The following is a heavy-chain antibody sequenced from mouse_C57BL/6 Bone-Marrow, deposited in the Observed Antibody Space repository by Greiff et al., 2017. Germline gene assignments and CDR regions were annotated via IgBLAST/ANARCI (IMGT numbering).Heavy chain of an antibody. Sequence: EVNLVESGGGLVQPKGSLKLSCAASGFSFNTYAMNWVRQAPGKGLEWVARIRSKSNNYATYYAGSVKDRFTIYSDHSEIMLYLQMNNLKTAYAAMYYCMSLRGFAYWGQGTLVTVSA. CDR3: MSLRGFAY. J-gene: IGHJ3*01. V-gene: IGHV10-1*01. CDR1: GFSFNTYA. CDR2: IRSKSNNYAT.